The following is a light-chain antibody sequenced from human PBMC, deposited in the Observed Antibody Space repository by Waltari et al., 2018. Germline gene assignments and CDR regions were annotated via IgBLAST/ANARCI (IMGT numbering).Light chain of an antibody. CDR3: MQALQTPRT. CDR1: QSLLHSNGYNY. CDR2: LVS. Sequence: EIVVTQYPLSLPVTPGEPASIPCRSSQSLLHSNGYNYLDWYLQKPGQSPQLLIYLVSTRVSGVPDRFSGSGSGTDFTLKINRVEAEDVGVYYCMQALQTPRTFGQGTKLEIK. J-gene: IGKJ2*01. V-gene: IGKV2-28*01.